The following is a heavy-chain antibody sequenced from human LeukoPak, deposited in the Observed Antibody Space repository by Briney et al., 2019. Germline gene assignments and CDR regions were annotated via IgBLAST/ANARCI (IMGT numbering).Heavy chain of an antibody. D-gene: IGHD3-9*01. CDR3: ARDSSRRPQKHDIATSFSTEN. V-gene: IGHV1-2*02. CDR2: INPKIGGT. Sequence: ASVTVSFKTSGYTFTDYYIHWVRQAPGQGLESMGWINPKIGGTNYAPRFQGRVSMTSDTSITTAYMQLRRVTSDDTAVYYCARDSSRRPQKHDIATSFSTENWGQGTLVAVSS. J-gene: IGHJ4*02. CDR1: GYTFTDYY.